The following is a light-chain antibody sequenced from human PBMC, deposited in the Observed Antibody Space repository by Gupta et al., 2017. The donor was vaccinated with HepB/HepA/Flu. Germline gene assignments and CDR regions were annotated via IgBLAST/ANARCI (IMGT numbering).Light chain of an antibody. CDR3: SSYTSSSTVV. Sequence: QSALTQPASVSGSPGQSITLSCPCTSSDVGGYNYVSCYQQHPGKAPKLMIYDVSNRPSGVSNRFSGSKSGNTASLTISGLQAEDEADYYCSSYTSSSTVVFGGGTKLTVL. CDR2: DVS. V-gene: IGLV2-14*03. CDR1: SSDVGGYNY. J-gene: IGLJ2*01.